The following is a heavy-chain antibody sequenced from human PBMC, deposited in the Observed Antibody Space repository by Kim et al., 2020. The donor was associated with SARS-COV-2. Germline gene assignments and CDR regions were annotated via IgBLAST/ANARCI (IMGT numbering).Heavy chain of an antibody. V-gene: IGHV3-23*01. CDR3: AKDGHTEGWSFPPYFGA. CDR1: GFNFVGYA. J-gene: IGHJ4*02. D-gene: IGHD6-19*01. CDR2: ISSGGSNT. Sequence: GGSLRLSCAASGFNFVGYAMAWVRQAPGRGLEWVSSISSGGSNTQYIDSVKGRYTISRDNSKNTLYLQMNSLRAEDTAFYYCAKDGHTEGWSFPPYFGAWGQGTLVTVSS.